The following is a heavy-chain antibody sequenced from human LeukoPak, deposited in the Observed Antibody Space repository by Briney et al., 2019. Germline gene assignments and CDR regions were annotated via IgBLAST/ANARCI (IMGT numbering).Heavy chain of an antibody. D-gene: IGHD4-11*01. CDR3: ARGHSIEPYYYYYYMDV. J-gene: IGHJ6*03. CDR2: IYYSGST. CDR1: GDSISSYY. Sequence: PSETLSLTCTVSGDSISSYYWSWIRQPPGKGLEWIGYIYYSGSTNYNPSLKSRVTISVDTSKNQFSLKLRSVTAADTAVYYCARGHSIEPYYYYYYMDVWGKGTTVTVSS. V-gene: IGHV4-59*01.